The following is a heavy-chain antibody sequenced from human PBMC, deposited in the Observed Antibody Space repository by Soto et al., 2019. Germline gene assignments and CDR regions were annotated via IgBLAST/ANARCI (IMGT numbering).Heavy chain of an antibody. Sequence: GGSLRVSCVVSVFPFGANAMSWVRQAPGKGLEWVSGLSNTGRRTSYADSVKGRFNISRDNSENTVYLQMNSLRVEDTAVYYCATEMGATQGPFDNWGQGTLVTVSS. J-gene: IGHJ4*02. V-gene: IGHV3-23*01. CDR3: ATEMGATQGPFDN. CDR1: VFPFGANA. D-gene: IGHD1-26*01. CDR2: LSNTGRRT.